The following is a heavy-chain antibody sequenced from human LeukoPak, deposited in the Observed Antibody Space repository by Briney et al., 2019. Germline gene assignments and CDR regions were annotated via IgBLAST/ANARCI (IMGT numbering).Heavy chain of an antibody. CDR1: GFTVSSNY. D-gene: IGHD1-26*01. Sequence: GGSLRLSCAASGFTVSSNYMSWVRQAPGKGLEWVSVIYSGGSTYYADSVKGRFTISGDNSKNTLYLQMNSLRAEDTAVYYCARYSGTDYYYYGMDVWGQGTTVTVSS. CDR3: ARYSGTDYYYYGMDV. V-gene: IGHV3-53*01. CDR2: IYSGGST. J-gene: IGHJ6*02.